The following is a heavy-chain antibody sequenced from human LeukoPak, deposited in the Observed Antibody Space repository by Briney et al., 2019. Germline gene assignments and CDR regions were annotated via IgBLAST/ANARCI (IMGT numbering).Heavy chain of an antibody. D-gene: IGHD1-26*01. Sequence: PGGSLRLSCAASGFSFSSYGMHWVRQAPGKGLEWVPVIWYDGSNKYYADSVKGRFTISRDNSKNTLYLQMNSLRAEDTAVYYCARYDVYSGSHGGLAYWGQGTLVTVSS. J-gene: IGHJ4*02. CDR1: GFSFSSYG. CDR3: ARYDVYSGSHGGLAY. V-gene: IGHV3-33*01. CDR2: IWYDGSNK.